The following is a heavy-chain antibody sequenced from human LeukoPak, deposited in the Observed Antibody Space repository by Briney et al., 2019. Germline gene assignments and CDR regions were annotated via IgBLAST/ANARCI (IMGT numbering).Heavy chain of an antibody. CDR2: IYYSGIT. Sequence: SETLSLTCTVSGGSISSSSHYWGWIRQPPGKGLEWIGSIYYSGITYYNPSLRSRVTISVDTSKNQFSLKLSSVTAADTAVYYCARVPWPTDVEDIVVVPDDEAVAGFGYFDYWGQGTLVTVSS. J-gene: IGHJ4*02. V-gene: IGHV4-39*07. CDR3: ARVPWPTDVEDIVVVPDDEAVAGFGYFDY. CDR1: GGSISSSSHY. D-gene: IGHD2-2*01.